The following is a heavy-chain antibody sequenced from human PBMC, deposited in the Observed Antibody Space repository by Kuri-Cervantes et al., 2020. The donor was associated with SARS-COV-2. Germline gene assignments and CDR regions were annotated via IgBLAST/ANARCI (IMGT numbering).Heavy chain of an antibody. CDR3: ARGCGEWLRYWYFDL. CDR1: GGSFSGFY. D-gene: IGHD3-10*01. CDR2: INHSGSA. V-gene: IGHV4-34*01. Sequence: GSLRLSCAVYGGSFSGFYWSWIRQAPGKGLEWIGEINHSGSANYSPSLKSRVTISVDTSKNQFSLKLSSVTAADTAVYYCARGCGEWLRYWYFDLWGRGTLVTVSS. J-gene: IGHJ2*01.